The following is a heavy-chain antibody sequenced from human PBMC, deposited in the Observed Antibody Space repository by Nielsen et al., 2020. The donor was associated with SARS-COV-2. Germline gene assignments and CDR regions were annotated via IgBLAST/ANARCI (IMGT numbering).Heavy chain of an antibody. CDR1: GGTFSSYA. V-gene: IGHV1-69*06. CDR2: IIPIFGTA. CDR3: ASLGPRGTENDY. Sequence: SVKVSCKAPGGTFSSYAISWVRQAPGQGLEWMGGIIPIFGTANYAQKFQGRVTITADKSTSTAYMELSSLRSEDTAVYYCASLGPRGTENDYWGQGTLVTVSS. D-gene: IGHD1-26*01. J-gene: IGHJ4*02.